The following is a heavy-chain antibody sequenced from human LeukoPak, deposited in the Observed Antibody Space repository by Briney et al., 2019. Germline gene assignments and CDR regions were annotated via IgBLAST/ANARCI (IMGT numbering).Heavy chain of an antibody. CDR3: ARVGIPTWYYYFDS. D-gene: IGHD1-26*01. CDR2: IFTYNGKT. CDR1: GYTFTSYG. Sequence: ASVKVSCKASGYTFTSYGISWVRQAPGQGLEWMGWIFTYNGKTNYAQNLQARVTMTTDTSTSTAYMELRSLRSDDTAVYYCARVGIPTWYYYFDSWGQGALVTVSS. V-gene: IGHV1-18*01. J-gene: IGHJ4*02.